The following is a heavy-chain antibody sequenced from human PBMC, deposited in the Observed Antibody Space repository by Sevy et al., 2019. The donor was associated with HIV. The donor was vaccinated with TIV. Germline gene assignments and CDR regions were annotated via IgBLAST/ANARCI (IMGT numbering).Heavy chain of an antibody. V-gene: IGHV4-30-2*01. CDR3: ASGVGRLPYGSGSYYIYYYGIDV. CDR2: IYHSGST. CDR1: GGSISSGGYS. D-gene: IGHD3-10*01. J-gene: IGHJ6*02. Sequence: SETLSLTCAVSGGSISSGGYSWSWIRQPPGKGLEWIGYIYHSGSTYYNPSLKSRVTISVDRSKNQFSLKLSSVTAADTAVYYCASGVGRLPYGSGSYYIYYYGIDVRGQGTTVTVSS.